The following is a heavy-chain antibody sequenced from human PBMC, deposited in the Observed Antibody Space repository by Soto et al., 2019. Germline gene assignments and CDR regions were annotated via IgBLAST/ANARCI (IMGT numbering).Heavy chain of an antibody. CDR2: IYYSGST. CDR1: GGSISSSSYY. CDR3: ARQDRVMDYNWFDP. Sequence: SETLSLTCTVSGGSISSSSYYWGWIRQPPGKGLECIGTIYYSGSTYYNPSLKSRVTISVDTSKNQFSLRLSSLTAADTAVYYCARQDRVMDYNWFDPWGQGTLVTVSS. D-gene: IGHD3-16*01. J-gene: IGHJ5*02. V-gene: IGHV4-39*01.